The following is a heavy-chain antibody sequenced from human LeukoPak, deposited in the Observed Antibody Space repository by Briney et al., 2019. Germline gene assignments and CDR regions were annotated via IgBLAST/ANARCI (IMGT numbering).Heavy chain of an antibody. CDR3: AKMATIPFDY. V-gene: IGHV3-23*01. J-gene: IGHJ4*02. CDR1: GFTFSSYA. D-gene: IGHD5-24*01. CDR2: ISGSGGST. Sequence: GGSLRLSCAASGFTFSSYAMSWVRQAPGKGLEWVSAISGSGGSTYYADSVKGRFTISRDNSKNTLYLKMNSLRAEDRALYYCAKMATIPFDYWGQGTLVTVSS.